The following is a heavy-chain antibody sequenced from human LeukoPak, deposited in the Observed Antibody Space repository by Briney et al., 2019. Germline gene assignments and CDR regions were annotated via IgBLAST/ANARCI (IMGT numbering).Heavy chain of an antibody. Sequence: GGSLRLSCAASGFTFSSYAMSWVRQAPGKGLEWVSAISGSGGSTYYADSVKGRFTISRDNSKNTLYLQMNSLRAEDTAVYYCARGTTVTNYFDYWGQGTLVTVSS. V-gene: IGHV3-23*01. CDR1: GFTFSSYA. CDR2: ISGSGGST. CDR3: ARGTTVTNYFDY. J-gene: IGHJ4*02. D-gene: IGHD4-17*01.